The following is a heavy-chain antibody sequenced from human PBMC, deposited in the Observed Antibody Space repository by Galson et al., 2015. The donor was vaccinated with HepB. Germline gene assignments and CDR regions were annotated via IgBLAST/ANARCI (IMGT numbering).Heavy chain of an antibody. Sequence: SLRPSCAASGFTFSSYEMNWVRQAPGKGLEWVSDIWSSGSATFYADSVKGRFTISRDNAMKSLYLQMNDLRAEDTAVYYCARAATVVAGTGPFDIWGQGTLVTVSS. D-gene: IGHD6-19*01. CDR3: ARAATVVAGTGPFDI. CDR1: GFTFSSYE. CDR2: IWSSGSAT. V-gene: IGHV3-48*03. J-gene: IGHJ3*02.